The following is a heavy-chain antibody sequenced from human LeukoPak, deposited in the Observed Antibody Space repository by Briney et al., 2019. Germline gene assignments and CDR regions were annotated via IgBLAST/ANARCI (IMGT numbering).Heavy chain of an antibody. CDR2: IAYSGTT. V-gene: IGHV4-39*07. Sequence: SETLSLTCSVSGASISSTSYYGGWIRRPPGKGREWMGFIAYSGTTFYSPSLESRVTISADTSKNQFSLKLSSVTATDTAVYYCARIGVRSVIIFGVFDYWGQGIRVTVSS. J-gene: IGHJ4*02. CDR3: ARIGVRSVIIFGVFDY. D-gene: IGHD3-10*01. CDR1: GASISSTSYY.